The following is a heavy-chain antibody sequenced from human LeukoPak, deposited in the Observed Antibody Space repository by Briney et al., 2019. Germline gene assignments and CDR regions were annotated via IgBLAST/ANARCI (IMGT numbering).Heavy chain of an antibody. V-gene: IGHV4-39*01. D-gene: IGHD3-10*01. Sequence: PSETLSLTCTVSGDSISSSSCSWGWIRQPPGKGLEWIGGIYYSGSTYYNPSLKSRVTISVDTSKNQFSLKLSSVTAADTAVYYCARQLWFGEFTFDYWGQGTLVTVSS. CDR1: GDSISSSSCS. CDR2: IYYSGST. J-gene: IGHJ4*02. CDR3: ARQLWFGEFTFDY.